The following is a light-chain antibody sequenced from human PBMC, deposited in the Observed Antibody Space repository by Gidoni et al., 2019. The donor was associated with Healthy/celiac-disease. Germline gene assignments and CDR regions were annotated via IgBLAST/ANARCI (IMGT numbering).Light chain of an antibody. CDR2: KDS. CDR3: QSADSSGTWV. V-gene: IGLV3-25*03. Sequence: SYELTQPPSGSVSPGQTARITCSGDALPKQYAYWYQQKPDQAPVLVIYKDSERPSGIPERFSGSSSGTTVTLTIRGVQAEDEADYYCQSADSSGTWVFGGGTKLTVL. CDR1: ALPKQY. J-gene: IGLJ3*02.